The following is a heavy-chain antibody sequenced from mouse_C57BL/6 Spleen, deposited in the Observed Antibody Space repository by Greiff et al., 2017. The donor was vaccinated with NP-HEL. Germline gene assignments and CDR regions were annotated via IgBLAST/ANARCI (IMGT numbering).Heavy chain of an antibody. CDR3: ARGGSSGLRLDY. V-gene: IGHV1-69*01. D-gene: IGHD3-2*02. CDR1: GYTFTSYW. J-gene: IGHJ2*01. CDR2: IDPSDSYT. Sequence: QVHVKQPGAELVMPGASVKLSCKASGYTFTSYWMHWVKQRPGQGLEWIGEIDPSDSYTNYNQKFKGKSTLTVDKSSSTAYMQLSSLTSEDSAVYYCARGGSSGLRLDYWGQGTTLTVSS.